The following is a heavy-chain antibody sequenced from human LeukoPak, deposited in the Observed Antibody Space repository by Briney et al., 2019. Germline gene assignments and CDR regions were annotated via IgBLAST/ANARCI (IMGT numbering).Heavy chain of an antibody. Sequence: GGSLRLSCAASGFNFDDYGMTWVRQIPGKGLEWVAGVNSNGRSAGYAASVRGRFTISRDNAKNSLYLEMGRLRLEDTAFYYCTRGYSTRHFPFDSWGQGTLVTVSS. V-gene: IGHV3-20*04. J-gene: IGHJ4*02. CDR3: TRGYSTRHFPFDS. D-gene: IGHD6-13*01. CDR2: VNSNGRSA. CDR1: GFNFDDYG.